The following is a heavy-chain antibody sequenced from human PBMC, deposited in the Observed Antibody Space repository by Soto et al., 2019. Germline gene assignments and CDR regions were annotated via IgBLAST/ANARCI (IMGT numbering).Heavy chain of an antibody. CDR1: GGSLSKYY. J-gene: IGHJ4*02. CDR3: ARVNLDFWSFYTLVFDD. D-gene: IGHD3-3*01. V-gene: IGHV4-4*07. CDR2: ISTSGHV. Sequence: PSETMSLTCSVSGGSLSKYYWSWIRQPAGKGLEWIGRISTSGHVVSKASLRSRLTMSVDTSKNHFSLKLTSVTAADTAVYYCARVNLDFWSFYTLVFDDWGQGARVTVSS.